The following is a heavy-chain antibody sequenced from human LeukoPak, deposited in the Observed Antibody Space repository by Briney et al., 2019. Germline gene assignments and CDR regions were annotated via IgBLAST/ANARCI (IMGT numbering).Heavy chain of an antibody. V-gene: IGHV3-30*04. CDR3: LGSGSYYNHFAS. CDR2: ISYDGSNK. D-gene: IGHD3-10*01. J-gene: IGHJ4*02. Sequence: GSLRLSCAASGFTFSSYAMHWVRQAPGKGLEWVAVISYDGSNKYYADSVKGRFSISRDNSKNTLYLQMNSLRAEDTAVYYCLGSGSYYNHFASWGQGTLVTVSS. CDR1: GFTFSSYA.